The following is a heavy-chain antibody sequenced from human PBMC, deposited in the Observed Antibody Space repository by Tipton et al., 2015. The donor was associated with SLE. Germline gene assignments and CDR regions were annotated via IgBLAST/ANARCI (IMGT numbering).Heavy chain of an antibody. J-gene: IGHJ4*02. Sequence: SLRLSCAASGFSFSDYYMTWIRQVPGMGLEWVSYISRTSSNIYYADSVKGRFTISRDNAKNTLFLQMTSLRADDTAVYYCAKGEGYFEYWGRGTLVTVSS. CDR3: AKGEGYFEY. D-gene: IGHD1-26*01. CDR1: GFSFSDYY. CDR2: ISRTSSNI. V-gene: IGHV3-11*01.